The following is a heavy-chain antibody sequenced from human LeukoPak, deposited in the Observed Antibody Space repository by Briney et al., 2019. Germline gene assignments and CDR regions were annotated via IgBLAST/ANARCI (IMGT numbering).Heavy chain of an antibody. J-gene: IGHJ4*02. CDR1: GYTLTELS. CDR2: FDPEDGET. D-gene: IGHD2-2*02. Sequence: ASAKVSCKVSGYTLTELSMHWVRQAPGKGLEWMGGFDPEDGETIYAQKFQGRVTMTEDTSTDTAYMELSSLRSEDTAVYYCATDDRYCSSTSCYNYWGQGTLVTVSS. V-gene: IGHV1-24*01. CDR3: ATDDRYCSSTSCYNY.